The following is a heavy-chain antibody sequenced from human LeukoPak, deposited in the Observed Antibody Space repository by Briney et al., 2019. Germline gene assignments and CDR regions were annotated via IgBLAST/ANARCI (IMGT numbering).Heavy chain of an antibody. CDR2: IYYSGST. CDR1: GGSISSYY. Sequence: PSETLSLTCTVSGGSISSYYWSWIRQPPGKGLEWIGYIYYSGSTNYNPSLKSRVTISVDTSKNQFSLKLSSVTAADTAVYYCAREGPIAAVSDYWGQGTLVTVSS. D-gene: IGHD6-13*01. CDR3: AREGPIAAVSDY. V-gene: IGHV4-59*12. J-gene: IGHJ4*02.